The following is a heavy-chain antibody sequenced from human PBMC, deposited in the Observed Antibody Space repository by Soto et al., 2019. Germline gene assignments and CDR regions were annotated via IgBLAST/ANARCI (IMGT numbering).Heavy chain of an antibody. CDR3: ARTTASRSLDV. Sequence: QVQLQESGPGLVKPSETLSLTATVSGASISNTGFYWSWIRQPPGKGLEWIGYIYSSGSTIYNSSLMMRVTIFLDTSKNQVSLNLTSVTAADTAMYYCARTTASRSLDVGGHGTMVSVSS. V-gene: IGHV4-61*08. CDR1: GASISNTGFY. CDR2: IYSSGST. J-gene: IGHJ3*01. D-gene: IGHD2-21*02.